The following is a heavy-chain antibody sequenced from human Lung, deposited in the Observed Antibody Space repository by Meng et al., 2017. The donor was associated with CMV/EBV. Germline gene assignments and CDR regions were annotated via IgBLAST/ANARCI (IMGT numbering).Heavy chain of an antibody. Sequence: GGSLRLXCAASRFTFSSYAMTWVRQAPGKGLEWVSVISGSGGKTHYADSVKGRFTISRDNSKNTLFLQMNSLRAEDTAVYYCAKVYQWLLLGPFDYWGQGXLVTVSS. J-gene: IGHJ4*02. CDR1: RFTFSSYA. V-gene: IGHV3-23*01. CDR2: ISGSGGKT. D-gene: IGHD3-22*01. CDR3: AKVYQWLLLGPFDY.